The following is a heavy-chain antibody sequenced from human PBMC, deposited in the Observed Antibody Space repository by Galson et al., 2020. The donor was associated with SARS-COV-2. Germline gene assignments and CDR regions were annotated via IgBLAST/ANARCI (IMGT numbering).Heavy chain of an antibody. CDR1: GYSFTSYW. J-gene: IGHJ5*02. V-gene: IGHV5-51*01. CDR3: ARLPPDQYCSSTSCYPREGFDP. D-gene: IGHD2-2*01. CDR2: IYPGDSDT. Sequence: KIGESLKISCKGSGYSFTSYWIGWVRQMPGKGLEWMGIIYPGDSDTRYSPSFQGQVTISADKSISTAYLQWSSLKASDTAMYYCARLPPDQYCSSTSCYPREGFDPWGQGTLVTVSS.